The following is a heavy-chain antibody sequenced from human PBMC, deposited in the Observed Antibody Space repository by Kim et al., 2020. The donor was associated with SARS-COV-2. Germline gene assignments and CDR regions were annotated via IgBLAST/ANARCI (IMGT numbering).Heavy chain of an antibody. D-gene: IGHD2-8*01. CDR2: ISTDVTNT. J-gene: IGHJ4*02. CDR3: VRPLIWPFSLASDS. CDR1: GFTFSSYW. V-gene: IGHV3-74*01. Sequence: GGSLRLSCAASGFTFSSYWMHWVRQAPGKGLVWVSRISTDVTNTRYADSVNGRFTISRDNAKNTLYLQMNSLRVEDTAVYFCVRPLIWPFSLASDSWGQGTLVTVSS.